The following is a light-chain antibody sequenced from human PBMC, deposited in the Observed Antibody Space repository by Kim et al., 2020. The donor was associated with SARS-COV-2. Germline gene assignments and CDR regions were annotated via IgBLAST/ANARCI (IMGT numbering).Light chain of an antibody. J-gene: IGKJ2*01. CDR3: QQSYSIPYT. CDR2: VAS. CDR1: QSISIY. V-gene: IGKV1-39*01. Sequence: DIQMTQSPSSLSASVGDRVTITCRASQSISIYLNWYQQKPGKAPNLLIYVASSLQSGVPSRFSGSGSGTDFTLTISSLQPEDFATYYCQQSYSIPYTFGQGTKLEI.